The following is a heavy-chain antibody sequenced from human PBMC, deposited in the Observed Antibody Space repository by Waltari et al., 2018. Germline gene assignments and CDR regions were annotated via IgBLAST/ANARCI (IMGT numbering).Heavy chain of an antibody. V-gene: IGHV1-46*01. J-gene: IGHJ4*02. Sequence: QVQLVQSGAEVKKPGASVKVSCKASGYTFTSYYMHWVRQAPGKGLEWMGIINPSGGSTSYAKKFQGRVTMTRDTSTSTVYMELSSLRSEDTAVYYCAREIRITMVQGVIITPPSDFDYWGQGTLVTVSS. CDR1: GYTFTSYY. D-gene: IGHD3-10*01. CDR3: AREIRITMVQGVIITPPSDFDY. CDR2: INPSGGST.